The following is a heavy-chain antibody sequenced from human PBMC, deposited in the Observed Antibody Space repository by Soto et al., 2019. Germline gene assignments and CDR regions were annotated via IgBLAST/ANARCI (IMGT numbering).Heavy chain of an antibody. Sequence: SETLSLTCAVYGGSFSGYYWSWIRQPPGKGLEWIGEISHSGSTNYNPSLKSRVTISVDTSKNQFSLKLSSVTAADTAVYYCASESWYGDYPDYWGQGTLVTVSP. V-gene: IGHV4-34*01. D-gene: IGHD4-17*01. J-gene: IGHJ4*02. CDR2: ISHSGST. CDR1: GGSFSGYY. CDR3: ASESWYGDYPDY.